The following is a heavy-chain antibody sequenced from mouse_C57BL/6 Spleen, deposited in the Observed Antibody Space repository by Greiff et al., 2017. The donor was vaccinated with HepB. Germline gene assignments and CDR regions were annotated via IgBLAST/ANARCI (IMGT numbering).Heavy chain of an antibody. V-gene: IGHV5-17*01. CDR3: ASITTVVARAY. CDR2: ISSGSSTI. D-gene: IGHD1-1*01. CDR1: GFTFSDYG. J-gene: IGHJ3*01. Sequence: EVQRVESGGGLVKPGGSLKLSCAASGFTFSDYGMHWVRQAPEKGLEWVAYISSGSSTIYYADTVKGRFTISRDNAKNTLFLQMTSLRSEDTAMYYCASITTVVARAYWGQGTLVTVSA.